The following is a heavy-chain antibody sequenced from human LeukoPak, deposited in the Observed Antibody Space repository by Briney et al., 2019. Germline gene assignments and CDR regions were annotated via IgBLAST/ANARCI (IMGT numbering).Heavy chain of an antibody. CDR2: ISWNSGSI. D-gene: IGHD2/OR15-2a*01. CDR1: GFTFDDYA. Sequence: GGSLRLSCAASGFTFDDYAMHWVRQAPGKGLEWVSGISWNSGSIGYADSVKGRFTISRDNAKNSLYLQMNSLRAEDTAVYYCARAWRIRNYFDYWGQGTLVTVSS. V-gene: IGHV3-9*01. J-gene: IGHJ4*02. CDR3: ARAWRIRNYFDY.